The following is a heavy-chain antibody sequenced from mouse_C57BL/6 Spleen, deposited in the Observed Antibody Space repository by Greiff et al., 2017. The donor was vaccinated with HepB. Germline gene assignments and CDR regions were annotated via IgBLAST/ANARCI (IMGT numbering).Heavy chain of an antibody. CDR3: SRGYGRPYWYFDV. Sequence: EVQLQQSGPELVKPGASVKMSCKASGYTFTDYNMHWVKQSHGKSLEWIGYINPNNGGTSYNQKFKGKATLTVNKSSSTAYMELRSLTSEDSAVYYCSRGYGRPYWYFDVWGTGTTVTVSS. V-gene: IGHV1-22*01. D-gene: IGHD1-1*01. CDR2: INPNNGGT. CDR1: GYTFTDYN. J-gene: IGHJ1*03.